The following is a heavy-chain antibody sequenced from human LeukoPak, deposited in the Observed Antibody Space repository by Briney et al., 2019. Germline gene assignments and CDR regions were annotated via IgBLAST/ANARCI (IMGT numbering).Heavy chain of an antibody. CDR3: ARGPDPVLRGPRRSFDL. CDR1: GFTFRSYA. D-gene: IGHD3-10*01. CDR2: ISYDGSNE. V-gene: IGHV3-30-3*01. Sequence: GRSLRLSCAASGFTFRSYAMHWVSQGPGKGLEWVAVISYDGSNEDYTDSVKGRFIISRDDSKNTMSLQMNSLRVDDTAVYYCARGPDPVLRGPRRSFDLWGQGTMVTVSS. J-gene: IGHJ3*01.